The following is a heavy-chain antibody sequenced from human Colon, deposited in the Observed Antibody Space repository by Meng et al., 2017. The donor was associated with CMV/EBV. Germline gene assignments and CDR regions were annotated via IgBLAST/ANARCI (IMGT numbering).Heavy chain of an antibody. J-gene: IGHJ4*02. D-gene: IGHD1-1*01. CDR1: GFTFSNYS. V-gene: IGHV3-21*01. CDR3: ARDYHTKGPPPLDF. Sequence: GESLKISCVVSGFTFSNYSMSWVRQAPGKGLEWVSSISSSRNSTFYSGSVKGRFTISRDNTKKSLSLQMNNLRAEDTAVYYCARDYHTKGPPPLDFWGQGTRVTVSS. CDR2: ISSSRNST.